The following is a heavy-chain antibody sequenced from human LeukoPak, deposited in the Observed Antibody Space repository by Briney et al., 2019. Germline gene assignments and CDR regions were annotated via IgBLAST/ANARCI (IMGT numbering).Heavy chain of an antibody. CDR1: GYTFTSYY. D-gene: IGHD3-22*01. J-gene: IGHJ3*02. CDR2: INPSGGST. V-gene: IGHV1-46*01. Sequence: ASVKVSCKASGYTFTSYYMHWVRQAPGQGLEWMGIINPSGGSTSYAQKFQGRVTMTRDTSTSTVYMELSSLRSEDTAVYYCARVGGNYYDSSGYDAFNIWGKGTMVTSSS. CDR3: ARVGGNYYDSSGYDAFNI.